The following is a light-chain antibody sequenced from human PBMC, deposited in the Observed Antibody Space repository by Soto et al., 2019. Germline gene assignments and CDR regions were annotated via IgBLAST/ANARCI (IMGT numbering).Light chain of an antibody. J-gene: IGKJ1*01. V-gene: IGKV1-5*01. CDR1: QPISSW. CDR2: DAS. CDR3: QQYENYWT. Sequence: DIQMTQSPPTLSASVGDRVTITCRASQPISSWLAWYHKKPGKAPKLLIYDASNLESGVPSRFSGSGSGTEFTLTISSLQPEDFGIYYCQQYENYWTFGQGTKVDIK.